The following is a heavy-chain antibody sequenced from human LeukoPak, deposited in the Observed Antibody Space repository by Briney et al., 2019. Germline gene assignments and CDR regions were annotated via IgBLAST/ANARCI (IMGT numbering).Heavy chain of an antibody. V-gene: IGHV3-15*01. CDR1: GFTFSNAW. J-gene: IGHJ5*02. CDR2: IKSKTGGGTT. CDR3: TTDLLRYFDWLRFDP. D-gene: IGHD3-9*01. Sequence: GGSRRLSCAASGFTFSNAWMTWVPQAPGKGLEWVGRIKSKTGGGTTDYAVTVKGRVTISRDDSKNTLYLQMNSLKTEDTAVYYCTTDLLRYFDWLRFDPWGQGTLVTVSS.